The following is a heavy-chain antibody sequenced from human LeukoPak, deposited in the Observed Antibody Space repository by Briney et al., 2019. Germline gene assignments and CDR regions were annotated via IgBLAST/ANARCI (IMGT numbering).Heavy chain of an antibody. CDR2: TYYRSKWFY. Sequence: SQTLSLTCAISGDSVSSNSAAWDWIRQSPSRGLEWLGRTYYRSKWFYDYAVSVKSRITINPDTSKNQFSLLLNSVTPEDTAVYYCARGRYVTTRGGAAAGFLDYWGQGTLVTVST. D-gene: IGHD6-13*01. J-gene: IGHJ4*02. CDR1: GDSVSSNSAA. CDR3: ARGRYVTTRGGAAAGFLDY. V-gene: IGHV6-1*01.